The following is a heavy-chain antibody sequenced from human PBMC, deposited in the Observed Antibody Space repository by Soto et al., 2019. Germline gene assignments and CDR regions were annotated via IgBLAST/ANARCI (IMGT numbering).Heavy chain of an antibody. Sequence: GSGPTLVNPTQTLTLTCSVSGFSLSTSGVCVGWIRQPPGKALEWLALIDWDDDTYYSASLKTRLTISKDTPENQVVLTMTSMDPADTATYYCARIRSPLNMYDAFDIWGRGTMITVSS. CDR3: ARIRSPLNMYDAFDI. V-gene: IGHV2-70*13. CDR1: GFSLSTSGVC. D-gene: IGHD3-10*02. J-gene: IGHJ3*02. CDR2: IDWDDDT.